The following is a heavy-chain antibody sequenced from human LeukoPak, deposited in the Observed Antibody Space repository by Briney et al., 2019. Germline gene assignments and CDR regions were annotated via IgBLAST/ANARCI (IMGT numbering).Heavy chain of an antibody. J-gene: IGHJ6*02. CDR2: INPSGGST. CDR3: ARSPAAGTWPPYYYGMDV. CDR1: GYTFTSYY. V-gene: IGHV1-46*01. Sequence: GASVKVSCKASGYTFTSYYMHWVRQAPGRGLEWMGIINPSGGSTSYAQKFQGRVTMTRDTSTSTVYMELSSLRSEDTAVYYCARSPAAGTWPPYYYGMDVWGQGTTVTVSS. D-gene: IGHD6-13*01.